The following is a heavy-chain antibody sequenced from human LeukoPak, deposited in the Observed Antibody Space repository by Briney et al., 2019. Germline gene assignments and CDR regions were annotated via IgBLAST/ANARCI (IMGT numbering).Heavy chain of an antibody. J-gene: IGHJ6*04. CDR1: GFTFSSYG. V-gene: IGHV3-23*01. CDR2: ISGSGGST. D-gene: IGHD3-10*02. CDR3: AELGITMIGGV. Sequence: GRSLRLSCAASGFTFSSYGMHWVRQAPGKGLEWVSAISGSGGSTYYADSVKGRFTISRDNSKNTLYLQMNSLRAEDTAVYYCAELGITMIGGVWGKGTTVTISS.